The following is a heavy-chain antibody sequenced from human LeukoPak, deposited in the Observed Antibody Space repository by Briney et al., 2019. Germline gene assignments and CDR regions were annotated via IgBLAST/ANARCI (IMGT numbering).Heavy chain of an antibody. V-gene: IGHV4-39*07. CDR1: GGSISSSSYY. CDR3: ARKTRSIVATIRKPNWFDP. D-gene: IGHD5-12*01. CDR2: INHSGST. Sequence: SETLSLTCTVSGGSISSSSYYWGWIRQPPGKGLEWIGEINHSGSTNYNPSLKSRVTISVDTSKNQFSLKLSSVTAADTAVYYCARKTRSIVATIRKPNWFDPWGQGTLVTVSS. J-gene: IGHJ5*02.